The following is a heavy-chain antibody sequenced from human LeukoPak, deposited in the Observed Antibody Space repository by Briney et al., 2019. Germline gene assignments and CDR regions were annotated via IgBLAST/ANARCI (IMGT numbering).Heavy chain of an antibody. V-gene: IGHV4-34*01. CDR2: INHSGST. J-gene: IGHJ4*02. D-gene: IGHD3-22*01. CDR1: GGSFSGYY. Sequence: SETLSLTCAVYGGSFSGYYWSWIRQPPGKGLEWIGEINHSGSTNYNPSLKSRVTISVDRSKNQFSLKLSSVTAADTAVHYCARGTQQETYYYDSSGYYFDYWGQGTLVTVSS. CDR3: ARGTQQETYYYDSSGYYFDY.